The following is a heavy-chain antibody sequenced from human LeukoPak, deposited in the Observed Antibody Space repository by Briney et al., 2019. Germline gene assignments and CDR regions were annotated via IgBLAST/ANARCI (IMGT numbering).Heavy chain of an antibody. CDR2: IYYSGST. D-gene: IGHD6-6*01. V-gene: IGHV4-39*01. CDR3: ARRPVDLSIAASYYFDY. J-gene: IGHJ4*02. CDR1: GGSISSSSYY. Sequence: SETLSLTCTVSGGSISSSSYYWGWIRQPPGKGLEWIGSIYYSGSTYYNPSLKSRVTISVDTSKNQFSLKLSSVTAADTAVYYCARRPVDLSIAASYYFDYWGQGTLVTVSS.